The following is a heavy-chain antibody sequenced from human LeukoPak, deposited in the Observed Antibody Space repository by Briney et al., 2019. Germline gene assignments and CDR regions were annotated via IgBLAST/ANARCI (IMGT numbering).Heavy chain of an antibody. J-gene: IGHJ4*02. Sequence: GGSLRLSCAASGFTFSSYWMSWVRQAPGKGLEWVAFIRYDGSIEYYADSVKGRFTISRDNSKNTLYLQMNSLRTEDTAVYYCAREDYYDSSGYFDYWGQGTLVTVSS. CDR1: GFTFSSYW. D-gene: IGHD3-22*01. CDR2: IRYDGSIE. V-gene: IGHV3-30*02. CDR3: AREDYYDSSGYFDY.